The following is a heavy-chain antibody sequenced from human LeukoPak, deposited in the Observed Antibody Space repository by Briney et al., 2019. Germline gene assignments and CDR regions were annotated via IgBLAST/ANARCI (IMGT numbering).Heavy chain of an antibody. Sequence: PGGSLRLSCAASGFTFSSYWMHWVRQAPGKGLVWVSRINSDGSSTSYADSVKGRFTISRDNAKNTLYLQMNSLRAEDTAVYYCARWSTSIELGGYFDYWGQGTLVTVAS. CDR2: INSDGSST. D-gene: IGHD1-26*01. CDR1: GFTFSSYW. V-gene: IGHV3-74*01. CDR3: ARWSTSIELGGYFDY. J-gene: IGHJ4*02.